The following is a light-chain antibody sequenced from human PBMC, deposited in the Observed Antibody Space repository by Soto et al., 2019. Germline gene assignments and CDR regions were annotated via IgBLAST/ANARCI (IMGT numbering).Light chain of an antibody. Sequence: EIVLTQSPGTLSLSPGERATLSCRASQSVSSSYLAWYQQKPGQAPRLLIYGASSRATSIPDRFSGSGSGTYFTLNISRLEPEDFAVDYCQQYDSSPLTCGQGTKVEIK. V-gene: IGKV3-20*01. CDR1: QSVSSSY. CDR2: GAS. J-gene: IGKJ1*01. CDR3: QQYDSSPLT.